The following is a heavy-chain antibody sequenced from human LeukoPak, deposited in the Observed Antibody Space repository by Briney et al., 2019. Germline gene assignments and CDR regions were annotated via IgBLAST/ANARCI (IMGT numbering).Heavy chain of an antibody. J-gene: IGHJ4*02. D-gene: IGHD4-17*01. CDR1: GITFSSYT. CDR2: INTISSYI. V-gene: IGHV3-21*01. CDR3: ARRYGDYVGSFEY. Sequence: PGGSLRLSCAASGITFSSYTMNSVPQAPGKGLDWVSSINTISSYIYYADSVKGRFTISTDNAKNSLYLQMNSLRAEDTAVYYCARRYGDYVGSFEYWGQGTLVTVSS.